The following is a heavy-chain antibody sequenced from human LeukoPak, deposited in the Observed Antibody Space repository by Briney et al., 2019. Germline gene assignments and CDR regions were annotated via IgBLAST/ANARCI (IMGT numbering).Heavy chain of an antibody. D-gene: IGHD5-12*01. CDR3: ARKALGYRLGYGDY. CDR2: ISSSSSYI. CDR1: GFTFSSYS. J-gene: IGHJ4*02. Sequence: GGSLRLSRAASGFTFSSYSMNWVRQAPGKGLEWVSSISSSSSYIYYADSVKGRFTISRDNAKNSLYLQMNSLRAEDTAVYFCARKALGYRLGYGDYWGQGTLVTVSS. V-gene: IGHV3-21*04.